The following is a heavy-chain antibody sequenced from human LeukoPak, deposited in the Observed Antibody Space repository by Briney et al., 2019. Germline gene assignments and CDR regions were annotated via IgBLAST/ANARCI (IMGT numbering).Heavy chain of an antibody. CDR3: ARVLAYCGGDCYSDGDNWFDP. D-gene: IGHD2-21*02. CDR2: ITPNSGGT. Sequence: ASVKVSCKASGYTFTGYYMHWVRQAPGQGLEWMGRITPNSGGTNYAQKFQGRVTMTRDTSISTAYMELSRLRSDDTAVYYCARVLAYCGGDCYSDGDNWFDPWGQGTLVSVSS. V-gene: IGHV1-2*06. CDR1: GYTFTGYY. J-gene: IGHJ5*02.